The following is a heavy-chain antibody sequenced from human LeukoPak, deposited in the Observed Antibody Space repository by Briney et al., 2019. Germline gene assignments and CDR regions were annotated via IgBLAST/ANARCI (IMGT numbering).Heavy chain of an antibody. Sequence: GGSLRLSCAASRFIFGDYTMSWFRQAPGEGLEWVGFIRSEPYGGTTEYAASVNGRFSISRDDSKSIAYLHMNSLKTENTAVYYCARGXGEQWLERGFDYWGQGTLVTVSS. CDR2: IRSEPYGGTT. J-gene: IGHJ4*02. D-gene: IGHD6-19*01. CDR3: ARGXGEQWLERGFDY. CDR1: RFIFGDYT. V-gene: IGHV3-49*03.